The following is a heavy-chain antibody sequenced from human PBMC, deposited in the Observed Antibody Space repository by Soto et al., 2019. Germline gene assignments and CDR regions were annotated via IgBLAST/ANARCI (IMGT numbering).Heavy chain of an antibody. CDR2: ISSSGTTI. CDR1: GFTFSSYE. Sequence: GGSLRLSCAASGFTFSSYEMNWVRQAPGKGLEWVSYISSSGTTIYYADSVKGRFTISRDNAKNSLFLQMSSLRAEDTAVYYCARAPLGGWLIGSGTYGYGMDVWGHGTTVTVSS. CDR3: ARAPLGGWLIGSGTYGYGMDV. D-gene: IGHD3-10*01. V-gene: IGHV3-48*03. J-gene: IGHJ6*02.